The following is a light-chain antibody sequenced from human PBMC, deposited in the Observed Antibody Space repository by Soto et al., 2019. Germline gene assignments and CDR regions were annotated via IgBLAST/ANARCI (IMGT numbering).Light chain of an antibody. CDR1: SSNIASNY. Sequence: QSALTQPPSVSAAPGQKATLSCSGSSSNIASNYVSWHQQVPGTAPKLLIYESNKRPSGIPDRFSASKSGTSATLGITRLQTGDEADYYCGTWDSRLSVYVFGTGTKVTVL. J-gene: IGLJ1*01. V-gene: IGLV1-51*02. CDR3: GTWDSRLSVYV. CDR2: ESN.